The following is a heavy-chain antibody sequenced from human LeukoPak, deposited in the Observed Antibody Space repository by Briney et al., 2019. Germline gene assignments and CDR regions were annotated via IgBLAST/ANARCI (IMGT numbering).Heavy chain of an antibody. Sequence: GRSLRLSCAASGFTFSSYAMHWVRQAPGKGLEWVAVISYDGSNKYYADSVKGRFTISRDNSKNTLYLQMNSLRAEDTAVYYCARVARGGIVVVPAAIHYWGQGTLVTVSS. CDR3: ARVARGGIVVVPAAIHY. D-gene: IGHD2-2*02. V-gene: IGHV3-30*04. CDR2: ISYDGSNK. J-gene: IGHJ4*02. CDR1: GFTFSSYA.